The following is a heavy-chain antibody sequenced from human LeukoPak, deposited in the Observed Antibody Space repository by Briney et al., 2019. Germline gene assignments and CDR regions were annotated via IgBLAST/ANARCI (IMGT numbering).Heavy chain of an antibody. CDR2: IYPGDSDT. V-gene: IGHV5-51*01. Sequence: GESLQISCKGSGYSFTSYWIGWVRQMPGKGLEWMGFIYPGDSDTRYSPSFQGQVTISADKSISTAYLQWSSLKASDTAMYYCARTYSGSYLAYYFDYWGQGTLVTVSS. CDR1: GYSFTSYW. CDR3: ARTYSGSYLAYYFDY. J-gene: IGHJ4*02. D-gene: IGHD1-26*01.